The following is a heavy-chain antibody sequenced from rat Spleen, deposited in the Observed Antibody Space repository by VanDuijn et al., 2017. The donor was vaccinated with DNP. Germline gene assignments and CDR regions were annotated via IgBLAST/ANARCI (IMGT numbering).Heavy chain of an antibody. V-gene: IGHV5-7*01. J-gene: IGHJ2*01. CDR3: TRYYDSFDY. CDR2: ISYDGTRT. D-gene: IGHD1-1*01. Sequence: EVQLVESGGGLVQPGRSLKLSCAASGFTFRDYYMAWVRQAPTKGLEWVATISYDGTRTYYRASVKGRFTISRDYAKPTLYLQMDSLRSEDTATYYCTRYYDSFDYWGQGVMVTVSS. CDR1: GFTFRDYY.